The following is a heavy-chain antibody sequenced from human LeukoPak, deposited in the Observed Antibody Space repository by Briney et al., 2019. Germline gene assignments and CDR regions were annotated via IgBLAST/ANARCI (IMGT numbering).Heavy chain of an antibody. CDR1: GFTFSSYS. Sequence: PGGSLRLSCAASGFTFSSYSMNWVRQAPGKGLEWVSSISSSSSYIYYADSVKGRFTISRDNAKHSLYLQMNSLRAEDTAVYYCARDETYYYGSGIDYWGQGTLVTVSS. V-gene: IGHV3-21*01. CDR2: ISSSSSYI. CDR3: ARDETYYYGSGIDY. D-gene: IGHD3-10*01. J-gene: IGHJ4*02.